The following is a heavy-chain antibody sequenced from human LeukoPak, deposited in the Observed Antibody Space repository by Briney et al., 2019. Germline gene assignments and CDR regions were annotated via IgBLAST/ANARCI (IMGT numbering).Heavy chain of an antibody. Sequence: GESLKISCKGSGYSFTSYWIGWVRQMPGKGLEWMGIIYPGDSDTRYSPSFQGQVTISADKSISTAYLQWSSLKASDTAMYYCARQKRYGIAAAGTSYYYGMDVWGQGTTVTVSS. V-gene: IGHV5-51*01. CDR3: ARQKRYGIAAAGTSYYYGMDV. J-gene: IGHJ6*02. CDR1: GYSFTSYW. CDR2: IYPGDSDT. D-gene: IGHD6-13*01.